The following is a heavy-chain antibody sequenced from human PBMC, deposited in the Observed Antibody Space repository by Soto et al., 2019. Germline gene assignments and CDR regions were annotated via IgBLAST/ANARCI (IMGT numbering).Heavy chain of an antibody. J-gene: IGHJ4*02. D-gene: IGHD2-21*02. CDR3: ARGPFCGDDCYFDV. Sequence: SETLSLTCTVAGGSINGFYWSWVRQPAGKGLEWIGRIYSSGTTKYNPSLRNRVTMSVDTSTDQYSLNLASMTAADTAVYFCARGPFCGDDCYFDVWGQGTQVTVSS. CDR2: IYSSGTT. V-gene: IGHV4-4*07. CDR1: GGSINGFY.